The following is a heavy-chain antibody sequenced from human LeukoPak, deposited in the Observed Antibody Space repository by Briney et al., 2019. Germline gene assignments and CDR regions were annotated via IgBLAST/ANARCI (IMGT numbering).Heavy chain of an antibody. D-gene: IGHD3-22*01. Sequence: PGGSLRLSCAASGFTFSSYSMNWVRQAPGKGLEWVSYISSSSSTIYYADSVKGRFTISRDNAKNSLYLQMNSLRAEDTAVYYCARDRYYYDSSGYYYLFNYWGQGTLVTVSS. V-gene: IGHV3-48*01. CDR3: ARDRYYYDSSGYYYLFNY. CDR2: ISSSSSTI. CDR1: GFTFSSYS. J-gene: IGHJ4*02.